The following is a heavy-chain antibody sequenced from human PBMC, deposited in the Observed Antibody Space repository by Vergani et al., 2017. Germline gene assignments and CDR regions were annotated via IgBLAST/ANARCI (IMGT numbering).Heavy chain of an antibody. Sequence: QVQLQQWGAGLLKPSETLSLTCAVYGGSFSGYYWSWIRQPPGKGLEWIGEINHSGGTNYNPSLKSRVTMSVDTSKSQFSLKLSSVTAADTAVYYCTRHWAVVAANNWFDPWGQGTLVTVSS. CDR3: TRHWAVVAANNWFDP. J-gene: IGHJ5*02. D-gene: IGHD2-15*01. CDR2: INHSGGT. CDR1: GGSFSGYY. V-gene: IGHV4-34*01.